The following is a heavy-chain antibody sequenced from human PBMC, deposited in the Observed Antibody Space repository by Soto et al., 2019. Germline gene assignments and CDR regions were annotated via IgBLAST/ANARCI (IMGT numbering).Heavy chain of an antibody. CDR2: ITRNGEPT. CDR1: GFTFSSSD. V-gene: IGHV3-23*01. Sequence: EVQLLESGGGLAQPGGSLRLSCAASGFTFSSSDMSWVRQAPGKGLEWVSSITRNGEPTEYADSVKGRFTISRDNSKNTIHLQMNNLRAGDTALYFCAKGGGGDHGYWGQGTLVAVSS. J-gene: IGHJ4*02. CDR3: AKGGGGDHGY. D-gene: IGHD2-21*02.